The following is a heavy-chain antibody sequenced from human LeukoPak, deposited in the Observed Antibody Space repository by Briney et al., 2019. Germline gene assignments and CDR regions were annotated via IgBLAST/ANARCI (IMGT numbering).Heavy chain of an antibody. J-gene: IGHJ4*02. Sequence: GGSLRLSCAASGFTFSIYWMSWVRQAPGKGLEWVANIKQDGSEKYYVDSVKGGFTISRDNAKNSMYLKINSLRAEDTAVYYCARRDGYNWYYFDYWGQGTLVTVS. CDR2: IKQDGSEK. CDR3: ARRDGYNWYYFDY. CDR1: GFTFSIYW. D-gene: IGHD5-24*01. V-gene: IGHV3-7*01.